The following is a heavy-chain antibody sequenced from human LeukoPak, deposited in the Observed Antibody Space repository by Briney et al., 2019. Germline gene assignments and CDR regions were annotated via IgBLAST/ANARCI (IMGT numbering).Heavy chain of an antibody. CDR2: FDHEDGEK. V-gene: IGHV1-24*01. CDR1: GYTLTQLS. Sequence: ASVKVSCKVSGYTLTQLSMHWVGQAPGRGLEWVGGFDHEDGEKIYAQEFQGRVTMTGDTSTDPAYMELNRLRCEYTAVCYCATGGYYDSRAYPFDYWGQGTLVTVSS. CDR3: ATGGYYDSRAYPFDY. J-gene: IGHJ4*02. D-gene: IGHD3-22*01.